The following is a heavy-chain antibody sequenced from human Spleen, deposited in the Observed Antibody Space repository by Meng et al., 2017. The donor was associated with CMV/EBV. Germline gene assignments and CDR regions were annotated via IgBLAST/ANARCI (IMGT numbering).Heavy chain of an antibody. CDR3: ARETGSSLSVGY. V-gene: IGHV1-18*01. CDR1: GFTFNTYG. CDR2: ISVDNGNT. Sequence: ASVKVSCKASGFTFNTYGISWVRQAPGQGLEWMGWISVDNGNTNYAQKVQGRVTMTTDTSTSTAYMELRSLRSDDTGVYYCARETGSSLSVGYWGQGTLVTVSS. D-gene: IGHD6-6*01. J-gene: IGHJ4*01.